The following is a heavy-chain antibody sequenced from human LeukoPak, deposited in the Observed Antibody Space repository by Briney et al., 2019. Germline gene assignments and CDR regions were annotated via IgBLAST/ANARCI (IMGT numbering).Heavy chain of an antibody. CDR1: RFIFSSYV. J-gene: IGHJ6*02. Sequence: GGSLRLSCAASRFIFSSYVMNWVRKAPGKGLEWVSYISSSGSTIYYADSVKGRFTISRDNAKNSLYLQMNSLRAEDTAVYYCARGNDDFNYYYYGMDVWGQGTTVTVSS. CDR3: ARGNDDFNYYYYGMDV. D-gene: IGHD2-21*02. V-gene: IGHV3-48*04. CDR2: ISSSGSTI.